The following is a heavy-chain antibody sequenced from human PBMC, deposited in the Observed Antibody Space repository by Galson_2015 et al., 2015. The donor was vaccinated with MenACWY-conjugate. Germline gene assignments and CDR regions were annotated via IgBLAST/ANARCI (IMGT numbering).Heavy chain of an antibody. CDR1: GFTFSSYT. CDR3: ARGLLGYSSGPLGL. CDR2: MSYDGSNQ. V-gene: IGHV3-30*01. J-gene: IGHJ4*02. Sequence: SLRLSCAASGFTFSSYTMHWVRQTPGKGLEWVALMSYDGSNQYYADSLKGRLTISRDNSKSTLYLQMDSLRAEDTAVYYCARGLLGYSSGPLGLRGQGALVTVSS. D-gene: IGHD6-19*01.